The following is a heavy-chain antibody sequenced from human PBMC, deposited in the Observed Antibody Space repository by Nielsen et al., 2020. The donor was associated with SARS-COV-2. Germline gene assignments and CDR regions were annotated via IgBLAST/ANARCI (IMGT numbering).Heavy chain of an antibody. CDR1: GFTFSSYG. J-gene: IGHJ6*02. Sequence: GGSLRLPCAASGFTFSSYGMHWVRQAPGKGLEWVAVISYDGSNKYYADSVKGRFTISRDNSKNTLYLQMNSLRAEDTAVYYCAKDESPSGGSSSWYANYYYYYGMDVWGQGTTVTVSS. CDR3: AKDESPSGGSSSWYANYYYYYGMDV. CDR2: ISYDGSNK. D-gene: IGHD6-13*01. V-gene: IGHV3-30*18.